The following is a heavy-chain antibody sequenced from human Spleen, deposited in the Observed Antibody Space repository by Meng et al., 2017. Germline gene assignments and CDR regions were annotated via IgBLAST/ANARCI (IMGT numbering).Heavy chain of an antibody. Sequence: ASVKVSCKASGYTFTNYGVVWVRQAPGQGLEWMGIINPSGGSTSYAQKFQGRVTMTRDTSTSTVYMELSSLRSEDTAVYYCARGFGGWYGGFDYWGQGTLVTVSS. CDR1: GYTFTNYG. CDR2: INPSGGST. J-gene: IGHJ4*02. CDR3: ARGFGGWYGGFDY. D-gene: IGHD6-19*01. V-gene: IGHV1-46*01.